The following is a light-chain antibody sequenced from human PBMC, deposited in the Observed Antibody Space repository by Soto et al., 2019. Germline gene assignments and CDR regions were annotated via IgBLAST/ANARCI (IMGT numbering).Light chain of an antibody. CDR2: DAS. CDR3: QQYNSYWT. CDR1: QSIGTW. V-gene: IGKV1-5*01. J-gene: IGKJ1*01. Sequence: DIQMTQSPSSVSASVGDRVTITCRASQSIGTWLAWYQQKPGKAPKLLIYDASSLESGVPSRFSGSGSGTEFTLTISSLQPDDFATYYCQQYNSYWTFGQGTKVDIK.